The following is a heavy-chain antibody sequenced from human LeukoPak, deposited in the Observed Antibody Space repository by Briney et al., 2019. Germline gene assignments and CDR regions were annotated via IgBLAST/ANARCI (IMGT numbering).Heavy chain of an antibody. CDR1: GYTFTGYY. D-gene: IGHD1-26*01. CDR2: INPNSGGT. Sequence: GASVKVSCKASGYTFTGYYMHWVRQAPGQGLEWMGWINPNSGGTSYAQKFQGRVTMTRDTSISTAYMELSRLRSDDTAVYYCARARGGAALGDFDYWGQGTLVTVSS. V-gene: IGHV1-2*02. CDR3: ARARGGAALGDFDY. J-gene: IGHJ4*02.